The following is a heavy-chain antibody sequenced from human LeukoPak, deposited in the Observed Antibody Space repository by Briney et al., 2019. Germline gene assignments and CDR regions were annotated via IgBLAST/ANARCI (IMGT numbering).Heavy chain of an antibody. V-gene: IGHV3-7*03. J-gene: IGHJ4*02. CDR1: GFTFSNYW. CDR3: ASERAGY. CDR2: IKQDGSEK. Sequence: GGSLRLSCATSGFTFSNYWISWVRQAPGKGLEWVANIKQDGSEKYYVDSVKGRFTISRDNAKNSPYLQMNSLRAEDTAVYYCASERAGYWGQGTLVTVSS.